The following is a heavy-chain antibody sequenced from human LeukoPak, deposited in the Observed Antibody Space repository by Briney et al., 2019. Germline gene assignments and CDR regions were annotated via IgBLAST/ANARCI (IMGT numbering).Heavy chain of an antibody. D-gene: IGHD3-3*01. CDR2: ISGSGGST. J-gene: IGHJ6*02. CDR3: AKVYYDFWSGPMDV. CDR1: GFTFSSYA. V-gene: IGHV3-23*01. Sequence: GALRLSCAASGFTFSSYAMSWVRQAPGKGLEWVSAISGSGGSTYYADSVKGRFTISRDNSKNTLYLQMNSLRAEDTAVYYCAKVYYDFWSGPMDVWGQGTTVTVSS.